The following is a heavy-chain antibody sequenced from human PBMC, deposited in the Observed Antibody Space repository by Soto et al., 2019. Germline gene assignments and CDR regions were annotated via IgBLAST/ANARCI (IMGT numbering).Heavy chain of an antibody. D-gene: IGHD2-8*01. V-gene: IGHV1-58*01. CDR3: AADATAWQQMVPSDY. CDR2: IAVGSGYT. Sequence: SVQVSCKASGFTFTSSAFQWVRQARGQRLEWIGWIAVGSGYTNYAQRFQDRVTLTRDMSTATTYMELSRLTSEDTAIYYCAADATAWQQMVPSDYWGQGTLVTVS. J-gene: IGHJ4*02. CDR1: GFTFTSSA.